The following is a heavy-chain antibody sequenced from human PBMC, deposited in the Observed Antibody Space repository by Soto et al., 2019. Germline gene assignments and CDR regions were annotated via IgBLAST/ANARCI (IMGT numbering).Heavy chain of an antibody. Sequence: PSETLSLTCAVTVVSFNNYFWTWIRHSQGPGLEWIGEINNSGSSNYSPPLKSRVTMSVDTSKNQFALKLTSVTAEETAVYYCARGLTPSAGVTDNHAIDYWGQGTQVSVSS. J-gene: IGHJ4*02. CDR3: ARGLTPSAGVTDNHAIDY. CDR1: VVSFNNYF. CDR2: INNSGSS. V-gene: IGHV4-34*01. D-gene: IGHD2-21*02.